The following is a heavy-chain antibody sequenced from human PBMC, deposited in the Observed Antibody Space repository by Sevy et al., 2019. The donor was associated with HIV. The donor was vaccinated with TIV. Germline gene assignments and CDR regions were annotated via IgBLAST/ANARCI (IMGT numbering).Heavy chain of an antibody. D-gene: IGHD3-22*01. J-gene: IGHJ4*02. V-gene: IGHV1-46*02. CDR1: GYNLNNYY. CDR2: INPSGGST. CDR3: ARVYYYDYSGPGY. Sequence: ASVKVSCKASGYNLNNYYMHWVQQAPGQGLEWMGLINPSGGSTSYAQRFQGRVTMTRDTSTSTLHMELSSLRSEDTAVYYCARVYYYDYSGPGYWGQGTLVTVSS.